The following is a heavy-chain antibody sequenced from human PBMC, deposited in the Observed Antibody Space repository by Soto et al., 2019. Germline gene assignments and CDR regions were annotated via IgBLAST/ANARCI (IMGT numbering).Heavy chain of an antibody. V-gene: IGHV3-33*01. CDR3: AGGVDAFDI. CDR2: IWYDGSNT. CDR1: GFTFSSYG. J-gene: IGHJ3*02. Sequence: QVQLVESGGGVVQPGRSLRLSCAASGFTFSSYGMHWVRQDPGKGLEWVAVIWYDGSNTYYADYVKGRFTISRDNSKNTLKLQMNSLRAEDTAVYYGAGGVDAFDIGGQGTMVTVSS.